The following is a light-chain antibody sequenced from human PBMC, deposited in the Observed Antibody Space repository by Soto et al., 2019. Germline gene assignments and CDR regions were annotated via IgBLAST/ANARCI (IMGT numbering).Light chain of an antibody. J-gene: IGLJ1*01. CDR1: TSDVGRYNY. Sequence: QSVLTQPASVSGTPGQSITISCTGTTSDVGRYNYVSWYQQHPGKAPKLIIYDVSNRPSGVSNRFSGSKSGNTASLTISGLQAEDEADYYCNSYTSSSTYGFGTGTKVTVL. CDR2: DVS. V-gene: IGLV2-14*01. CDR3: NSYTSSSTYG.